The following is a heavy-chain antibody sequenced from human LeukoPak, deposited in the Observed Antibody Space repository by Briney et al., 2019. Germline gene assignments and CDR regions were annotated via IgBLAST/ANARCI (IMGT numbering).Heavy chain of an antibody. D-gene: IGHD5-18*01. J-gene: IGHJ4*02. Sequence: GRSLRLSCAASGFTFSSYAMHWVRQAPGKGLEWVAVISYDGSNKYYADSVKGRFTISRDNSKNTLYLQMNSLRAEDTAVYYCASAPGQLWSSFDYWGQGTLVTVSS. CDR2: ISYDGSNK. V-gene: IGHV3-30-3*01. CDR3: ASAPGQLWSSFDY. CDR1: GFTFSSYA.